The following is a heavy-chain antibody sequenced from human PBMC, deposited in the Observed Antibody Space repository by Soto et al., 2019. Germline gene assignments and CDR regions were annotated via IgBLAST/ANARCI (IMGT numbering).Heavy chain of an antibody. V-gene: IGHV3-30*18. CDR1: GFTFSSYG. D-gene: IGHD6-19*01. Sequence: PGGSLRLSCAASGFTFSSYGMHWVRQAPGKGLEWVAVISYDGSNKYYADSVKGRFTISRDNSKNTLYLQMNSLRAEDTAVYYCAKDPTPLYSSGWLYWGQGTLVTVSS. CDR3: AKDPTPLYSSGWLY. CDR2: ISYDGSNK. J-gene: IGHJ4*02.